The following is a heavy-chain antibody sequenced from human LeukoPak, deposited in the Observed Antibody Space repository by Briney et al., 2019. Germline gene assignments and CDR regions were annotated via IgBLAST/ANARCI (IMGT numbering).Heavy chain of an antibody. CDR2: ISPSGDST. CDR3: AGGLYYGSGQYYFDY. J-gene: IGHJ4*02. V-gene: IGHV3-64*01. Sequence: GGSLRLSCAASGFTFSSSYMHWVRQAPGKGLEYVSAISPSGDSTYYTNSVKGRFTISRDNSKNTLFLQMGSLTAEDMAVYYCAGGLYYGSGQYYFDYWGQGTLVTVSS. CDR1: GFTFSSSY. D-gene: IGHD3-10*01.